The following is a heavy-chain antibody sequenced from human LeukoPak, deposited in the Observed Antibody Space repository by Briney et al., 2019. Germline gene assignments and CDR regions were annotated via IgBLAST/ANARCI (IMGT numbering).Heavy chain of an antibody. D-gene: IGHD5-18*01. CDR1: GFTFSSYG. V-gene: IGHV3-30*18. CDR3: AKDRIQLWSRYYYYGMDV. J-gene: IGHJ6*02. Sequence: PGGSLRLSCAASGFTFSSYGMHWVRQAPGKGLEWGAVISYDGSNKYYADSVKGRFTISRDNSKNTLYLQMNSLRAEDTAVYYCAKDRIQLWSRYYYYGMDVWGQGTTVTVSS. CDR2: ISYDGSNK.